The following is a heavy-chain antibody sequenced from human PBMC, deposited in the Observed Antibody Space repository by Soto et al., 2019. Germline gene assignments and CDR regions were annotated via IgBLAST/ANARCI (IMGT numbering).Heavy chain of an antibody. CDR2: IIPIFGTA. CDR3: ASPLSGYSSGWYRPGDY. CDR1: GGTFSSYA. D-gene: IGHD6-19*01. V-gene: IGHV1-69*06. Sequence: SVKVSCKASGGTFSSYAISWVRQAPGQGLEWMGGIIPIFGTANYAQKFQGRVTITADKSTSTAYMELSSLRSEDTAVYYCASPLSGYSSGWYRPGDYWGQGTLVTVSS. J-gene: IGHJ4*02.